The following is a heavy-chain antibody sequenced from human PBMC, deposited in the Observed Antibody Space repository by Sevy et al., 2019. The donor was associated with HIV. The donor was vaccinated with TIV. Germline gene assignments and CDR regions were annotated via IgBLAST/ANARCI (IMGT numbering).Heavy chain of an antibody. Sequence: GGSLRLSCAASGFTFSTYSMTWVRQAPGKGLEWVSSISSSSSCIYYADSVKGRFTISRDDALNSLYLQMNSLRAEDTALYYCARGSYYGGNSAFDYWGPGTLVTVSS. V-gene: IGHV3-21*01. CDR1: GFTFSTYS. CDR2: ISSSSSCI. J-gene: IGHJ4*02. D-gene: IGHD4-17*01. CDR3: ARGSYYGGNSAFDY.